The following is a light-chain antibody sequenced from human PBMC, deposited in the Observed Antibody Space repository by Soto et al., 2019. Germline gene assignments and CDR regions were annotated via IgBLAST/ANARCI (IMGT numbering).Light chain of an antibody. CDR2: LAS. CDR1: QTISSW. V-gene: IGKV1-39*01. J-gene: IGKJ1*01. Sequence: DIQMTQSPSTLSGSVGDRVTITCRASQTISSWLAWYQQKPGKAPKLLIYLASTLESEVPSRFSGSGSGTDFALTISSLQPEDFATYYCQQGFSTPWAFGQGTKVDIK. CDR3: QQGFSTPWA.